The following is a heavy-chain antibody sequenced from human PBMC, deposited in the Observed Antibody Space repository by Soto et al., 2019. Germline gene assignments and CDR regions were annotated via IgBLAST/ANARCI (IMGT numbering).Heavy chain of an antibody. J-gene: IGHJ4*02. CDR2: MNPNSGNT. D-gene: IGHD6-13*01. CDR1: GYTFTSYD. CDR3: ARGPKKQQLVHVY. V-gene: IGHV1-8*01. Sequence: ASVKVSCKASGYTFTSYDINWVRQATGQGLEWMGWMNPNSGNTGYAQKFQGRVTMTRNTSISTAYMELSSLRSEDSAVYYCARGPKKQQLVHVYWGQGTLVTVSS.